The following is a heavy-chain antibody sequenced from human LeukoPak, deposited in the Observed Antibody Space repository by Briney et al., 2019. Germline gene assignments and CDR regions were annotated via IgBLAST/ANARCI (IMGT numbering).Heavy chain of an antibody. CDR1: GFTFSSYA. Sequence: GGSLRLSCAASGFTFSSYAMSWVRQAPGKGLEWVSAISGSGGSTYYADSVKGRFTISRDNSKNTLYLQMNSLRAEDTAVYYCAKDIPARIVVVPAAINGDYWGQGTLVTVSS. CDR2: ISGSGGST. D-gene: IGHD2-2*02. CDR3: AKDIPARIVVVPAAINGDY. J-gene: IGHJ4*02. V-gene: IGHV3-23*01.